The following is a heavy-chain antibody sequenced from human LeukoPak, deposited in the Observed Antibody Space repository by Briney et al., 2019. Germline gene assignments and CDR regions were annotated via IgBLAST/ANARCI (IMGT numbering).Heavy chain of an antibody. CDR3: ATCNGGSCYSDLDAFDI. D-gene: IGHD2-15*01. CDR2: IYYSGDT. V-gene: IGHV4-59*01. J-gene: IGHJ3*02. CDR1: GGSISSYY. Sequence: SVTLSLTCTVSGGSISSYYWSWIRQPPGEGLEWIGYIYYSGDTSYSPSLKSRVTISVDTSKNQFSLKLSSVTAADTAVYYCATCNGGSCYSDLDAFDIWGQGTMVTVSS.